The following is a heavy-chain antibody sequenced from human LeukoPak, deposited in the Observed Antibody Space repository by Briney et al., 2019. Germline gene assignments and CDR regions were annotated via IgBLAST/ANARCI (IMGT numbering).Heavy chain of an antibody. CDR1: GYTFTVYY. J-gene: IGHJ5*02. V-gene: IGHV1-2*02. CDR2: INPNSGGT. CDR3: ARVVVETLPYSSGWFTRQYNWFDP. D-gene: IGHD6-19*01. Sequence: ASVKVSCKASGYTFTVYYIHWVRQAPGQGLEWMGWINPNSGGTNYAQKFQGRVTMTRDTAISTAYMELSRLRSDDTAVYYCARVVVETLPYSSGWFTRQYNWFDPWGQGTLVTVSS.